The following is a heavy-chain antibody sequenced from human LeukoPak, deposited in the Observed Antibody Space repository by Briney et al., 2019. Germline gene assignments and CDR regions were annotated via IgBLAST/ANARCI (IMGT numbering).Heavy chain of an antibody. CDR2: INSDGSST. Sequence: GGSLRLSCAASGFTFSSYWMHWVRQAPGKGLVWVSRINSDGSSTSYADSVKGRFTISRDNAKNTLYLQMNSLRAEDTAVYYCARDSIGDYGDYVPPYWGIGYYMDVWGKGTTVTVSS. J-gene: IGHJ6*03. V-gene: IGHV3-74*01. CDR3: ARDSIGDYGDYVPPYWGIGYYMDV. CDR1: GFTFSSYW. D-gene: IGHD4-17*01.